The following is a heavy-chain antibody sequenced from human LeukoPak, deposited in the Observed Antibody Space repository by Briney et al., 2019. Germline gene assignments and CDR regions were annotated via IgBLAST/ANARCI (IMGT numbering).Heavy chain of an antibody. CDR1: GGSISSYY. CDR2: IYYSGST. Sequence: SETLSLTCTVSGGSISSYYWSWIRQPPGKGLEWIGYIYYSGSTNYNPSLKSRVTISVDTSKNQFSLKLSSVTAADTAVYYCARVNYYGSGSHPYPDCWGQGTLVTVSS. J-gene: IGHJ4*02. V-gene: IGHV4-59*01. CDR3: ARVNYYGSGSHPYPDC. D-gene: IGHD3-10*01.